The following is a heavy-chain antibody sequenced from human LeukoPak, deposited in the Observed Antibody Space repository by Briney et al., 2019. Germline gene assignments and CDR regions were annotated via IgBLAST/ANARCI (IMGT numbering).Heavy chain of an antibody. CDR1: GYTFTSYG. Sequence: ASVKVSCKASGYTFTSYGISWVRQAPGQGLEWMGWISAYNGNTNYAQKLQGRVTMTTDTSTSTAYTELRSLRSDDTAVYYCARVQKWPYYYDSSGYSDYWGQGTLVTVSS. D-gene: IGHD3-22*01. CDR2: ISAYNGNT. J-gene: IGHJ4*02. V-gene: IGHV1-18*01. CDR3: ARVQKWPYYYDSSGYSDY.